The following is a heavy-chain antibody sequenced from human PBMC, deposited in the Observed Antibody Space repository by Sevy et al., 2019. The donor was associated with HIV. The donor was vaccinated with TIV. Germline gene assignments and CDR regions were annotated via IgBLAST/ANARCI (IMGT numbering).Heavy chain of an antibody. J-gene: IGHJ2*01. V-gene: IGHV3-66*01. D-gene: IGHD3-22*01. CDR3: ARAVEDYADSSAWEWYFDL. Sequence: GGSLRLSCAASGFTVSGNYMSWVRQAPGKGLEWVSGIFSGGNTHFADSVKGRFTISRDNSKNTLSLQMNSLSAEDTLVYYGARAVEDYADSSAWEWYFDLWGRGTLVTVSS. CDR2: IFSGGNT. CDR1: GFTVSGNY.